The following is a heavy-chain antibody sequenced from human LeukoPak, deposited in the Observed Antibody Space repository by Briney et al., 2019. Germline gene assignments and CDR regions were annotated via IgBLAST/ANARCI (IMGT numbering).Heavy chain of an antibody. CDR3: ARAKVGAAGFFDY. J-gene: IGHJ4*02. Sequence: GGSLRLSCAASGFTVSSNYMSWVRQAPGKGLEWVSNICSDGTRYYTDSVKGRFTISIDNSKNTLYLQMNSLRAEDTAVYYCARAKVGAAGFFDYWGQGTLVTV. CDR2: ICSDGTR. CDR1: GFTVSSNY. D-gene: IGHD6-13*01. V-gene: IGHV3-53*01.